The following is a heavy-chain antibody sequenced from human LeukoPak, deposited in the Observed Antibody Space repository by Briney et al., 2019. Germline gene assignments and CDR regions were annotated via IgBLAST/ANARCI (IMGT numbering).Heavy chain of an antibody. D-gene: IGHD3-22*01. Sequence: GESLKISCKGSGYSFTNYWIGWVRQMPGEGLEWMGIIWPADSDTRYSPSFQGQVTISADKSISTAYLQWRSLEASDTAMYYCARHQGTYYYDSSGPPMDVWGKGTTVTVSS. J-gene: IGHJ6*03. CDR3: ARHQGTYYYDSSGPPMDV. CDR2: IWPADSDT. V-gene: IGHV5-51*01. CDR1: GYSFTNYW.